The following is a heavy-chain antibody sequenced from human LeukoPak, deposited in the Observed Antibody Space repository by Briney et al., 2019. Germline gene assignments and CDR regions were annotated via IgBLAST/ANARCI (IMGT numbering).Heavy chain of an antibody. CDR1: GDSISGGHY. J-gene: IGHJ4*02. Sequence: PSETLSLTCTVSGDSISGGHYWSWVRLPPGKGLEWIGYIYHSGITNYTPSLKSRVTISVDTSKNQFSLKLSSVTAADTAVYYCARVPIVVVVAAPYFDYWGQGTLVTVSS. V-gene: IGHV4-61*08. CDR2: IYHSGIT. D-gene: IGHD2-15*01. CDR3: ARVPIVVVVAAPYFDY.